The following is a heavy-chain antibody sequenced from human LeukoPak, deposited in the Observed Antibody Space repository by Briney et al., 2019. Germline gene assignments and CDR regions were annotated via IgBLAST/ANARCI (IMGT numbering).Heavy chain of an antibody. J-gene: IGHJ3*02. CDR3: ARGWSGYDTVAQDAFDI. CDR1: GFTVSSIY. Sequence: PGGSLRLSCAASGFTVSSIYMSWVRQAPGKGLEWVSVIYSGGSTYYADSVKGRFTISRDNSKNTLYPQMNSLRAEDTAVYYCARGWSGYDTVAQDAFDIWGQGTMVTVSS. CDR2: IYSGGST. D-gene: IGHD5-12*01. V-gene: IGHV3-66*01.